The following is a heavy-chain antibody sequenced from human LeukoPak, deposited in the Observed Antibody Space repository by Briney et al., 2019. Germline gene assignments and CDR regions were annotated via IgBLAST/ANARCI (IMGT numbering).Heavy chain of an antibody. D-gene: IGHD3-3*01. V-gene: IGHV1-18*01. J-gene: IGHJ4*02. Sequence: GASVKVSCKASGYTFTSYGISWVRQAPGQGLEWMGWISAYSGNTNYAQKLQGRVTMTTDTSTSTAYMELRSLRSDDTAVYYCARGPDTIFGVVTPAHWGQGTLVTVSS. CDR1: GYTFTSYG. CDR3: ARGPDTIFGVVTPAH. CDR2: ISAYSGNT.